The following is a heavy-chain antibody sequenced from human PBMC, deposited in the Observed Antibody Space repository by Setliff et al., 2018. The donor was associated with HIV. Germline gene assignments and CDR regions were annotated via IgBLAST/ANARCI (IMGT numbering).Heavy chain of an antibody. CDR3: ARNSQKGIQPLLLAS. Sequence: PSETLSLTCTVSGGSINTGSYYWGWIRQPPGKGLESIGTIYYSGSTYYKSSLKSRLTISVDTSKNQFSLMLDSVAAADTAVYYCARNSQKGIQPLLLASWGPGTLVTVSS. D-gene: IGHD1-1*01. CDR1: GGSINTGSYY. J-gene: IGHJ4*02. V-gene: IGHV4-39*07. CDR2: IYYSGST.